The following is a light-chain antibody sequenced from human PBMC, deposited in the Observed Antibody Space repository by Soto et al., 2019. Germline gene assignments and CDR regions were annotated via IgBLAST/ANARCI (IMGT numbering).Light chain of an antibody. CDR3: QSYDSSLSGDVV. Sequence: QSVLTQPDSVSGAPGQRVTISCTGSSSNIGAGYDVHWYQQLPGTAPKLLIYGNSNRPSGVPDRFSGSKSGTSASLAITGLQAEDEADYYCQSYDSSLSGDVVFGGGTKVTVL. J-gene: IGLJ2*01. CDR2: GNS. V-gene: IGLV1-40*01. CDR1: SSNIGAGYD.